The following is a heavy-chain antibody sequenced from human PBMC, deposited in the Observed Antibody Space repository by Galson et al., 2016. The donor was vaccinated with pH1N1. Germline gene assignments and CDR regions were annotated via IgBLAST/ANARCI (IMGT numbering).Heavy chain of an antibody. V-gene: IGHV3-11*01. CDR3: AREWGIGAAGLLDS. CDR2: IGSSGNV. Sequence: LRLSCAASGFTLSDYYMNWIRETPERGLEWLSSIGSSGNVAYADSVKGRFTISRDNAQNSLLLQMDSLRVDDTALYYCAREWGIGAAGLLDSWGQGALVIVSS. D-gene: IGHD6-13*01. J-gene: IGHJ4*02. CDR1: GFTLSDYY.